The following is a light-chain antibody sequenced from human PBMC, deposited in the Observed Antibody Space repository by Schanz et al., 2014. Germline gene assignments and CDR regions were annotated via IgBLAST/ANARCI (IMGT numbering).Light chain of an antibody. CDR3: QQYNNWPPLFT. Sequence: EIVLTQSPGTLSLSPGERATLSCRASQSVTSSSLAWYQQKPGQAPRLLVYGASSRATGIPDKFSGSGSGTEFTLTISRLEPEDFAVYYCQQYNNWPPLFTFGPGTKVDIK. V-gene: IGKV3-20*01. CDR2: GAS. J-gene: IGKJ3*01. CDR1: QSVTSSS.